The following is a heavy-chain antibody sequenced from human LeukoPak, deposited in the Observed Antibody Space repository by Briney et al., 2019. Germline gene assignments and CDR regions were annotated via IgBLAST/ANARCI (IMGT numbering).Heavy chain of an antibody. CDR1: GFTFSSYG. D-gene: IGHD5-12*01. CDR2: ISGSGGST. CDR3: AASSGYAFSYHYHYYMDV. Sequence: GGSLRLSCAASGFTFSSYGMHWVRQAPGKGLEWVSAISGSGGSTYYADSVKGRFTISRDNSKNTLYLQMNSLRAEDTAVYYCAASSGYAFSYHYHYYMDVWGKGTTVTVSS. J-gene: IGHJ6*03. V-gene: IGHV3-23*01.